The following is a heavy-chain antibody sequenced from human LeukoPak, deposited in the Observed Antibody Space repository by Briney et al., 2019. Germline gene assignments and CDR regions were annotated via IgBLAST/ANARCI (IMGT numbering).Heavy chain of an antibody. D-gene: IGHD3-22*01. CDR1: GFTFTSYW. J-gene: IGHJ4*02. CDR2: INNDGSTT. CDR3: ARDRGYSFDY. V-gene: IGHV3-74*01. Sequence: RGSLRLSRAASGFTFTSYWMNSGCQAPRKRLVWGSHINNDGSTTTYADSVKGRFTISRDNAKNTLFLEVNSLRVEDTAVYYCARDRGYSFDYWGRGALVTVS.